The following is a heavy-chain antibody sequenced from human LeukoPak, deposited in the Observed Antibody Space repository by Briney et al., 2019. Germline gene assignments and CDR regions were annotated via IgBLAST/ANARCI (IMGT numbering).Heavy chain of an antibody. Sequence: PGGSLRLSCAVSGFSLSDYYMNWVRQAPGKGLEWISYVTSTGRSTNYADSVKGRFTISRDSAKNSVSLQLSSLTAEDTAVYYCARGCRGSYYTFQVWGQGTLVSVSS. J-gene: IGHJ4*02. CDR1: GFSLSDYY. D-gene: IGHD3-16*01. V-gene: IGHV3-11*01. CDR2: VTSTGRST. CDR3: ARGCRGSYYTFQV.